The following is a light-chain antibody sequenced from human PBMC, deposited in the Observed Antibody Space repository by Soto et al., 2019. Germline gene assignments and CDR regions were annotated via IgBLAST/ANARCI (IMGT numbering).Light chain of an antibody. CDR2: KAS. V-gene: IGKV1-5*03. CDR1: QSISSW. CDR3: QQYSDNWT. J-gene: IGKJ1*01. Sequence: DIQMTQSPSTLSASVGDRVTITCRASQSISSWLAWYQQKPGTAPNLMIYKASTLQGGVPSRFSGSGSGTEFTLTISSLHPDDSAIYYCQQYSDNWTFGKGTKVEIK.